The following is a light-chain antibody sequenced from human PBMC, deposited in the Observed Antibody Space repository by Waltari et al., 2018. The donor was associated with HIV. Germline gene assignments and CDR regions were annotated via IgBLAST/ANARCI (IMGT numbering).Light chain of an antibody. Sequence: QSALTQPASVSGSPGQSVTISCTGTSSDIGGYNYVSWYQQHPGQAPKLIISAFSNRPAGVSDRFSGLKSGNTASLTISGLQAEDEADDYCCSYASSTAVDVFGTGTRVSVL. J-gene: IGLJ1*01. CDR1: SSDIGGYNY. CDR2: AFS. V-gene: IGLV2-14*01. CDR3: CSYASSTAVDV.